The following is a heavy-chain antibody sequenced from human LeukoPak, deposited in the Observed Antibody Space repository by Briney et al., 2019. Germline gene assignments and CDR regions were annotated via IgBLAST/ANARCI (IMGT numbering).Heavy chain of an antibody. V-gene: IGHV4-34*01. CDR2: INYSGST. CDR3: ARRVAMVRIFDY. D-gene: IGHD5-18*01. Sequence: PSETLPLTCAVYGGTFSGYYWSWIRQPPGKGLEWIGVINYSGSTNYNPSLKSGVTISVDTSKNQFSLKLSSVTAAGTAVYYCARRVAMVRIFDYWGQGTLVTVSS. J-gene: IGHJ4*02. CDR1: GGTFSGYY.